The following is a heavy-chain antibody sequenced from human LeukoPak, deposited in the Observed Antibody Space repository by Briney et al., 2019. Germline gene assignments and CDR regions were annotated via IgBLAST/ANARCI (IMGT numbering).Heavy chain of an antibody. CDR2: ISSGSGTI. J-gene: IGHJ3*02. D-gene: IGHD5-18*01. V-gene: IGHV3-48*01. Sequence: GGSLRLSCAATGFTFGYYGMNWVRQAPGKGLEWISYISSGSGTIYYADSVKGRFSISRDDAKSSLYLQVNSLRVEDTAVYYCAREIYSQLHDAFDIWGQGTMVTVSS. CDR3: AREIYSQLHDAFDI. CDR1: GFTFGYYG.